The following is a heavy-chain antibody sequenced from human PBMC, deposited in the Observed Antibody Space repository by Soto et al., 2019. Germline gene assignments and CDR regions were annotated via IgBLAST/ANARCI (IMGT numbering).Heavy chain of an antibody. J-gene: IGHJ4*02. D-gene: IGHD4-4*01. Sequence: GGSLRLSCAASGFTFSNFAMSWVRQAPGKGLEWVSVLSSGCDTYFPDSVKGRFTISRENAKNSLYLQMNSLRAGDTAVYYCARYTVTGQFDYWGQGTLVTVSS. CDR3: ARYTVTGQFDY. CDR1: GFTFSNFA. CDR2: LSSGCDT. V-gene: IGHV3-13*01.